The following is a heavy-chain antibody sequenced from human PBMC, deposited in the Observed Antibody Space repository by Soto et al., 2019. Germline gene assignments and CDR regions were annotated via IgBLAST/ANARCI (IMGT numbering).Heavy chain of an antibody. Sequence: GGSLRLSCAASGFTFSSYSMNWVRQAPGKGLEWVSSISSSSSYIYYADSVKGRFTISRDNAKNSLYLQMNSLRAEDTAVYYCARDLMCSSTSCYIYYYYYMDVWGKGTTVTVSS. J-gene: IGHJ6*03. V-gene: IGHV3-21*01. CDR2: ISSSSSYI. CDR1: GFTFSSYS. D-gene: IGHD2-2*02. CDR3: ARDLMCSSTSCYIYYYYYMDV.